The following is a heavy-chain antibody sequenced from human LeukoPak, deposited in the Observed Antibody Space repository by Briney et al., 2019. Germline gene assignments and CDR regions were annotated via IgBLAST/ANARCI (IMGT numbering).Heavy chain of an antibody. CDR2: IYHSGST. V-gene: IGHV4-38-2*02. J-gene: IGHJ3*02. CDR3: ARVTGRDAFDI. CDR1: GYSISSGYY. Sequence: PSETLSLTCTVSGYSISSGYYWGWIRQPPGKGLEWIGSIYHSGSTYYNPSLKSRVTISVDTSKNQFSLKLSSVTAADTAVYYCARVTGRDAFDIWGQGTMVTVSS.